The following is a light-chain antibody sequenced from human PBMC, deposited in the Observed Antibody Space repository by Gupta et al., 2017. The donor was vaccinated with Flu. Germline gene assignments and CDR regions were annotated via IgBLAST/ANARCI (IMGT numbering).Light chain of an antibody. V-gene: IGLV10-54*04. CDR3: SAWDINRSYWV. CDR2: GNN. J-gene: IGLJ3*02. Sequence: NNNNVGNQGAAWQQQHQGHPPKLLSYGNNKRPSGIAERFSASKSGNTASLTITGLQPEDEADYYCSAWDINRSYWVFGGGTKLTVL. CDR1: NNNVGNQG.